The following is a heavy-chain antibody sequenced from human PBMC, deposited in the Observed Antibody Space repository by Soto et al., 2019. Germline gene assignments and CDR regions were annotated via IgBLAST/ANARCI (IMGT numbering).Heavy chain of an antibody. J-gene: IGHJ4*02. Sequence: GWIRQPPGKGLEWIGSIYYSGSTYYNPSLKSRVTISVDTSKNQFSLKLSSVTAADTAVYYCAKNLPRTGRFDYWGQGTVVTVSS. CDR2: IYYSGST. CDR3: AKNLPRTGRFDY. V-gene: IGHV4-39*01.